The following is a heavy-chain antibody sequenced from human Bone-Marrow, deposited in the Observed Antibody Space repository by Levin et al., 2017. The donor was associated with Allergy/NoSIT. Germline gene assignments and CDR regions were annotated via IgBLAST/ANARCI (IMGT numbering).Heavy chain of an antibody. Sequence: GESLKISCAASGFTFSSYAMHWVRQAPGKGLEWVAVISYDGSNKYYADSVKGRFTISRDNSKNTLYLQMNSLRAEDTAVYYCARASLEGFGELLDYYYYYMDVWGKGTTVTVSS. CDR2: ISYDGSNK. J-gene: IGHJ6*03. CDR1: GFTFSSYA. D-gene: IGHD3-10*01. V-gene: IGHV3-30-3*01. CDR3: ARASLEGFGELLDYYYYYMDV.